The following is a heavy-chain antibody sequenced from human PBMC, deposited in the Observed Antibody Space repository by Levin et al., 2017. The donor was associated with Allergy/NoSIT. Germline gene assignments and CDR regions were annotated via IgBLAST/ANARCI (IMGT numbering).Heavy chain of an antibody. J-gene: IGHJ4*02. V-gene: IGHV3-15*01. Sequence: GESLKISCAASGFTFSNAWMSWVRQAPGKGLEWVGRIKSKTDGGTTDYAAPVKGRFTISRDDSKNTLYLQMNSLKTEDTAVYYCTNTGDYYGSGSYYNLAVILSDYWGQGTLVTVSS. CDR3: TNTGDYYGSGSYYNLAVILSDY. D-gene: IGHD3-10*01. CDR2: IKSKTDGGTT. CDR1: GFTFSNAW.